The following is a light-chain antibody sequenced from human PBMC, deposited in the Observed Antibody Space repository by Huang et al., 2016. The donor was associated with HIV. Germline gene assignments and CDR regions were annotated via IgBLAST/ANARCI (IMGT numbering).Light chain of an antibody. CDR3: QQYHSSPIT. Sequence: DIVMTQSPDSLAVSLGERATINCKSSQSLLYRSNNKDFLAWYQQRPGQPPKLLIYWASTRESGVPDRCSGSGSGTDFTLTSRSLQAEDVAVYFCQQYHSSPITFGGGTKVEIK. CDR2: WAS. J-gene: IGKJ4*01. V-gene: IGKV4-1*01. CDR1: QSLLYRSNNKDF.